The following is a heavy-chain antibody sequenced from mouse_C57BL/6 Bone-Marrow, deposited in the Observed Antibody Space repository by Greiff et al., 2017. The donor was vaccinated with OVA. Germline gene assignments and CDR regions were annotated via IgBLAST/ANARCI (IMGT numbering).Heavy chain of an antibody. CDR3: ARHEAYGSSYGYFDV. Sequence: EVQGVESGGGLVKPGGSLKLSCAASGFTFSSYTMSWVRQTPEKRLEWVATISGGGGNTYYPDSVKGRFTISRDNAKNTLYLQMSSLRSEDTALYYCARHEAYGSSYGYFDVWGTGTTVTGSS. J-gene: IGHJ1*03. CDR2: ISGGGGNT. V-gene: IGHV5-9*01. D-gene: IGHD1-1*01. CDR1: GFTFSSYT.